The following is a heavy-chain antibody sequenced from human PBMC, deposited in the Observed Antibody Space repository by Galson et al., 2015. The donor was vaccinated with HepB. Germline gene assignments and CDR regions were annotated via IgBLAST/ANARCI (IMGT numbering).Heavy chain of an antibody. D-gene: IGHD6-19*01. CDR3: TTGSSSGWFTVYYFDY. Sequence: SLRLSCAASGFTFSNAWMSWVRQAPGKGLEWVGRIKSKTDGGTTDHAAPVKGRFTISRDDSKNTLYLQMNSLKTEDTAVYYCTTGSSSGWFTVYYFDYWGQGTLDTVSS. J-gene: IGHJ4*02. CDR2: IKSKTDGGTT. CDR1: GFTFSNAW. V-gene: IGHV3-15*01.